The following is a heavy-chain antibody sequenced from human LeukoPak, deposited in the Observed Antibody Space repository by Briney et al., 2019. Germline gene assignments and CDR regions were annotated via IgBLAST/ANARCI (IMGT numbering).Heavy chain of an antibody. CDR2: IIPFIGIT. J-gene: IGHJ6*02. D-gene: IGHD4-17*01. Sequence: GASVKVSCKASGGTFSSSGISWVRQAPGQGLEWMGRIIPFIGITNYAQKFRGRVTITADKSTSTVYMELISLRSEDTAVYYCAKFHGDYGSLSMDVWGQGTTVTVSS. V-gene: IGHV1-69*04. CDR1: GGTFSSSG. CDR3: AKFHGDYGSLSMDV.